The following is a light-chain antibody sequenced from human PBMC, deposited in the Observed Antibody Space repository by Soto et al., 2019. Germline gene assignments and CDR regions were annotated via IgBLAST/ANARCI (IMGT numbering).Light chain of an antibody. Sequence: LTQPASVSGSPGQSITISCTGTDSDVGGYNYVSWYQQHPGNAPKVMIYDVSNRPSGVSNRFSGSKSGNTASLIISGLQAEDEADYYCSSYTINGVGVFGGGTKLTVL. CDR3: SSYTINGVGV. CDR1: DSDVGGYNY. J-gene: IGLJ2*01. CDR2: DVS. V-gene: IGLV2-14*01.